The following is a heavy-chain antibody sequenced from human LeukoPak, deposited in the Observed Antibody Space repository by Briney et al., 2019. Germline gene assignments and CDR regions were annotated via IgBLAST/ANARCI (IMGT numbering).Heavy chain of an antibody. V-gene: IGHV5-51*01. Sequence: GESLKISCKASGYSFTSYWIGWVRQMPEKGLERMGIIYPGDSATRYSPSFQGQVTISADKSISTAYLQWSSLKASDTAMYYCARERSSGYYTEDAFDIWGQGTMVTVSS. CDR1: GYSFTSYW. CDR3: ARERSSGYYTEDAFDI. J-gene: IGHJ3*02. CDR2: IYPGDSAT. D-gene: IGHD3-22*01.